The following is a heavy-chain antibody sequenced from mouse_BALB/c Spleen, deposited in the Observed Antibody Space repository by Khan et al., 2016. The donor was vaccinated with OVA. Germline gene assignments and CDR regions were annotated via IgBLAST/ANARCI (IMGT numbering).Heavy chain of an antibody. V-gene: IGHV2-6*02. J-gene: IGHJ4*01. D-gene: IGHD2-3*01. Sequence: QVQLKQSGPGLLAPSQSLSITCTVSGFSLTSYGVHWVRQPPGKGLEWLVVIWSVGSPNYNSVLKSRLSISKDNSKSQVFLKMNSLQTDDTAIYYCARWFDGYSSLYAMDYWSQGTSVTVSS. CDR3: ARWFDGYSSLYAMDY. CDR1: GFSLTSYG. CDR2: IWSVGSP.